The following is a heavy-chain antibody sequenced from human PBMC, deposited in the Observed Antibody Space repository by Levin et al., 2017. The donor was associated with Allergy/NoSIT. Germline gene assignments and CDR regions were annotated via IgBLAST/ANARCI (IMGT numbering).Heavy chain of an antibody. CDR1: GASISNYY. V-gene: IGHV4-59*01. J-gene: IGHJ6*02. D-gene: IGHD5-24*01. CDR3: ARVSDGYITYQYYYGMDV. CDR2: VHYSGST. Sequence: SQTLSLTCTVSGASISNYYWTWIRQAPGKGLEWIGNVHYSGSTDYSPSLKSRVTMSTDTSRGQFSLSLTSVTAADTAVYYSARVSDGYITYQYYYGMDVWGQGTTVTVS.